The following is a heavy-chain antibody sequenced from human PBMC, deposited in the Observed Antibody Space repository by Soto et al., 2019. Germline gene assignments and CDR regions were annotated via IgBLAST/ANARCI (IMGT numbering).Heavy chain of an antibody. J-gene: IGHJ6*02. Sequence: GESLKISCKGSGYSFTSYWIGWVRQMPGKGLEWMGIIYSGDSDTRYSPSFQGQVTISADKSISTAYLQWSSLKASDTAMYYCARGFRGYCSGGSCYSYGMDVWGQGTTVTVSS. V-gene: IGHV5-51*01. CDR1: GYSFTSYW. CDR2: IYSGDSDT. D-gene: IGHD2-15*01. CDR3: ARGFRGYCSGGSCYSYGMDV.